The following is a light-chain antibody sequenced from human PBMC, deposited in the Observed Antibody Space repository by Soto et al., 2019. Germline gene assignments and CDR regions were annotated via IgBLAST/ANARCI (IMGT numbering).Light chain of an antibody. CDR1: QSVSSK. V-gene: IGKV3-15*01. J-gene: IGKJ1*01. CDR2: GAS. CDR3: QHYSTWRWT. Sequence: IVMTQSPATLSVSPGERATLSCRASQSVSSKLAWYQQKPGQGPRLLIYGASSRATGIPARFSGSGSGTEFTLTISRLQSEDFAVYYCQHYSTWRWTFGQGTKVEIK.